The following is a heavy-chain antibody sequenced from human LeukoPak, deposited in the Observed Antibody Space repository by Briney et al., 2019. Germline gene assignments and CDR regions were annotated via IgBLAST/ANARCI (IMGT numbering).Heavy chain of an antibody. CDR3: TRVGYCATTSCRTAFDI. V-gene: IGHV3-74*01. J-gene: IGHJ3*02. D-gene: IGHD2-2*01. Sequence: GGSLRLSCSASGFTFSSYGMHWVRQAPGKGLVWVSRINTDGSSTSYADSVKGRFTISRDNAKNTLYLQMNSLRAEDTAVYYCTRVGYCATTSCRTAFDIWGQGTMVTVSS. CDR1: GFTFSSYG. CDR2: INTDGSST.